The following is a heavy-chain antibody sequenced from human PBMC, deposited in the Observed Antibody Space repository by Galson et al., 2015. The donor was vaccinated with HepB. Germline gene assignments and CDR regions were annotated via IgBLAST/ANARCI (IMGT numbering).Heavy chain of an antibody. CDR3: ARDGQTYCSSTSCSQYYYYYGMDV. V-gene: IGHV1-69*13. CDR1: GGTFSRYA. J-gene: IGHJ6*02. CDR2: IIPIFGTA. Sequence: SVKVSCKASGGTFSRYAISWVRQAPGQGLEWMGGIIPIFGTANYAQKFQGRVTITADESTSTAYMELSSLRSEDTAVYYCARDGQTYCSSTSCSQYYYYYGMDVWGQGTTVTVSS. D-gene: IGHD2-2*01.